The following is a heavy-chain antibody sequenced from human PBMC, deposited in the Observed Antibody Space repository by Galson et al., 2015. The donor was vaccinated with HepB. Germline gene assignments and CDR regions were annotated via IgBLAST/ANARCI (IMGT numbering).Heavy chain of an antibody. CDR3: ALLYSYGYLGRDY. CDR1: GFTFSSYW. CDR2: IKQDGSEK. J-gene: IGHJ4*02. Sequence: LRLSCAASGFTFSSYWMSWVRQAPGKGLEWVANIKQDGSEKYYVDSVKGRFTISRDNTKNSLYLQMNSLRAEDTAVYYCALLYSYGYLGRDYWGQGTLVTVSS. D-gene: IGHD5-18*01. V-gene: IGHV3-7*03.